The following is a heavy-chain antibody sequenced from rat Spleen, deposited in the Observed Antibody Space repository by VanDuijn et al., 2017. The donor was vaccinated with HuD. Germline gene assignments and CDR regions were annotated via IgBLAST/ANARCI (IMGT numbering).Heavy chain of an antibody. Sequence: EVQLVESGGGLVQPGRSLKLSCTASGLSFSNYDMAWVRQAPTKGLEWVATMSYDGSSTYYRVSVKGRFPISRDNAKSTLYLQMDSLRSEETATYYCARSRTTSYFDYWGQGVMVTVSS. CDR3: ARSRTTSYFDY. J-gene: IGHJ2*01. V-gene: IGHV5-29*01. D-gene: IGHD1-10*01. CDR2: MSYDGSST. CDR1: GLSFSNYD.